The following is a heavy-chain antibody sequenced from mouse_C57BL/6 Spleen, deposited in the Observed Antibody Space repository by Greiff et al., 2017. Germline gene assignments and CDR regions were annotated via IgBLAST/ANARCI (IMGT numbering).Heavy chain of an antibody. Sequence: QVQLKQPGAELVKPGASVKLSCKASGYTFTSYWMHWVKQRPGQGLEWIGMIHPNSGSTNYNEKFKSKATLTVDKSSSTAYMQLSSLTSEDSAVYYCARRGITTVVMDYWGQGTSVTVSS. CDR2: IHPNSGST. J-gene: IGHJ4*01. V-gene: IGHV1-64*01. CDR1: GYTFTSYW. CDR3: ARRGITTVVMDY. D-gene: IGHD1-1*01.